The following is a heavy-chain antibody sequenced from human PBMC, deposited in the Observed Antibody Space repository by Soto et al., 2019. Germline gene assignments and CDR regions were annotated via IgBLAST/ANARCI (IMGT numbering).Heavy chain of an antibody. CDR1: GGSFSGYY. D-gene: IGHD3-16*02. Sequence: PSETLSLTCAVYGGSFSGYYWSWIRQPPGKGLERIGEINHSGSTNYNPSLKSRVTISVDTSKNQFSLKLSSVTAADTAVYYCARGYYDYVWGSYRYRAGMDVWGQGTTVTVSS. CDR3: ARGYYDYVWGSYRYRAGMDV. CDR2: INHSGST. V-gene: IGHV4-34*01. J-gene: IGHJ6*02.